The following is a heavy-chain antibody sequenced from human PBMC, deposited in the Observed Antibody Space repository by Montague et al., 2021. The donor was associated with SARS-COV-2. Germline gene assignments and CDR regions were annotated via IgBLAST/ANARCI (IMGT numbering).Heavy chain of an antibody. D-gene: IGHD6-19*01. V-gene: IGHV4-39*01. Sequence: SETLSLTCTVSGGSISSSNHYWGWIRQPPGKGLEWIGSIYHSGTAYYNPSLQSRVTISVDTSKKQFFLKLSSVTAADTAVYYCARETYTSGSFQQFDYCGQGTLATVSS. J-gene: IGHJ4*02. CDR3: ARETYTSGSFQQFDY. CDR2: IYHSGTA. CDR1: GGSISSSNHY.